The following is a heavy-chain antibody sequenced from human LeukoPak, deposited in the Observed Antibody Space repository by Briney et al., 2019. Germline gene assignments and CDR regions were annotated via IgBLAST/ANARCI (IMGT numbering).Heavy chain of an antibody. J-gene: IGHJ3*02. CDR1: GYTFTSYG. CDR2: ISAYNGNT. D-gene: IGHD3-22*01. Sequence: GASVKLSCKASGYTFTSYGISWVRQAPGQGLEWMGRISAYNGNTNYAQKLQGRVTMTRDTSTSTAYMELRSLRSDDTAVYYCARDRERYYYDSSGYRDAFDIWGQGTMVTVSS. CDR3: ARDRERYYYDSSGYRDAFDI. V-gene: IGHV1-18*01.